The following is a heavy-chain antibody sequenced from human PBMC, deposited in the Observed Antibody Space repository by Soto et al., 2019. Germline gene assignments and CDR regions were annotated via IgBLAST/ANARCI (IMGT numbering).Heavy chain of an antibody. CDR2: ISYDGSNK. CDR1: GFTFSSYA. D-gene: IGHD3-22*01. J-gene: IGHJ4*02. V-gene: IGHV3-30-3*01. CDR3: AREFQYYYDSSGYGCPDY. Sequence: QVQLVESGGGVVQPGRSLRLSCAASGFTFSSYAMHWVRQAPGKGLEWVAVISYDGSNKYYADSVKGRFTISRDNSKNTLYLQMNSLRAEDTAVYYCAREFQYYYDSSGYGCPDYWGQGTLVTVSS.